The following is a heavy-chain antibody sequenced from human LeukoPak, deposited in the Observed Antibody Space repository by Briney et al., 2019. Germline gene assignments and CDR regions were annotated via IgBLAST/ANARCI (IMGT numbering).Heavy chain of an antibody. D-gene: IGHD3-10*01. CDR3: ATEYLPTSIFTRGFDH. CDR1: GFSFSESW. CDR2: IKSKADGGTS. V-gene: IGHV3-15*05. J-gene: IGHJ4*02. Sequence: MAGGSLRLSCAASGFSFSESWMTWVRQAPGKGLEWVGRIKSKADGGTSDYAEAVKDRFIISRDDSKNTLFLHMTSLRVADTATYYCATEYLPTSIFTRGFDHWGQGTLATVSS.